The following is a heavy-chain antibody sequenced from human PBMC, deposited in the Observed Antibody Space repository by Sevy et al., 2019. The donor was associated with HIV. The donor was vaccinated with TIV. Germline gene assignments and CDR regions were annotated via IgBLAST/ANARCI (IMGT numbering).Heavy chain of an antibody. V-gene: IGHV4-30-2*01. Sequence: SETLSLTCAVSGGSISSGGYSWSWIRQPPGKGLEWIGYIYHSGSTYYNPSLKSRVTISVDRSKNQFSLKLSSVTAADTAVYYCDRVRLEREEDYYYYGMDVWGQGTTVTVSS. D-gene: IGHD1-1*01. CDR2: IYHSGST. J-gene: IGHJ6*02. CDR1: GGSISSGGYS. CDR3: DRVRLEREEDYYYYGMDV.